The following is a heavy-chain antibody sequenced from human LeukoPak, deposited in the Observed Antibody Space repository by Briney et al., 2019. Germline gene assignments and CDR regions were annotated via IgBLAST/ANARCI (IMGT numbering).Heavy chain of an antibody. CDR3: AKVLDHNDYGDYQFDY. V-gene: IGHV3-30*18. Sequence: GGSLRLSCAASGFTFSSYGMHWVRQAPGKGLERVAVISYDGSNKYYADSVKGRFTISRDNSKNTLYLQMNSLRAEDTAVYYCAKVLDHNDYGDYQFDYWGQGTLVTVSS. D-gene: IGHD4-17*01. J-gene: IGHJ4*02. CDR1: GFTFSSYG. CDR2: ISYDGSNK.